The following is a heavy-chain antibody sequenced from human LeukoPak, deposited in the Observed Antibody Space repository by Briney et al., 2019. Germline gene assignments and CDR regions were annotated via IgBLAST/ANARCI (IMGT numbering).Heavy chain of an antibody. CDR3: SRESGPYCPFGH. CDR2: ISLRGRT. CDR1: GGSITTTNF. D-gene: IGHD1-26*01. V-gene: IGHV4-4*02. J-gene: IGHJ5*02. Sequence: PSETLSLTCGVSGGSITTTNFWSWVRQPPGGGLERIGEISLRGRTQYNPSLKSRLNISIDESKTHLYLSLASVTAADTAVYYCSRESGPYCPFGHWGQGTLVAVTS.